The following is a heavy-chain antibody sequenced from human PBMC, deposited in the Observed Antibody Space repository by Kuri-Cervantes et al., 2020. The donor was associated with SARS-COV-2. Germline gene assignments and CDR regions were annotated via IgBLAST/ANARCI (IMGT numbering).Heavy chain of an antibody. Sequence: GESLKISCAASGFTFSSYAMSWVRQAPGKGLEWVSSISSSSSYIYYADSVMGRFTISRDNAKNSLYLQMNSLRAEDTAVYYCARHQSGYFDYWGQGTLVTVSS. D-gene: IGHD3-3*01. CDR1: GFTFSSYA. CDR2: ISSSSSYI. CDR3: ARHQSGYFDY. V-gene: IGHV3-21*01. J-gene: IGHJ4*02.